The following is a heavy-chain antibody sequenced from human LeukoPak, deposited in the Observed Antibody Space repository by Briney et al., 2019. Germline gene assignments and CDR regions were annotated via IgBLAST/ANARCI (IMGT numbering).Heavy chain of an antibody. D-gene: IGHD6-13*01. V-gene: IGHV3-21*01. CDR2: ISSSSSYI. CDR3: AKSSSWYKSAYFDY. Sequence: GGSLRLSCAASGFTFSSYSMNWVRQAPGKGLEWVSSISSSSSYIYYADSVKGRFTISRDNAKNSLYLQMNSLRAEDTAVYYCAKSSSWYKSAYFDYWGQGTLVTVSS. CDR1: GFTFSSYS. J-gene: IGHJ4*02.